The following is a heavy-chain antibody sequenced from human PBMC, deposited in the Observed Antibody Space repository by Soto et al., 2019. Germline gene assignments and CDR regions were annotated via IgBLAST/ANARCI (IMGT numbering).Heavy chain of an antibody. CDR1: GGSFSGYY. Sequence: ETLSLTCAVYGGSFSGYYWSWIRQPPGKGLEWIGEINHSGSTNYNPSLKSRVTISVDTSKNQFSLKLSSVTAADTAVYYCASSYYYGSGSYYVDYYYYGMDVWGQGTTVTVSS. D-gene: IGHD3-10*01. CDR2: INHSGST. CDR3: ASSYYYGSGSYYVDYYYYGMDV. V-gene: IGHV4-34*01. J-gene: IGHJ6*02.